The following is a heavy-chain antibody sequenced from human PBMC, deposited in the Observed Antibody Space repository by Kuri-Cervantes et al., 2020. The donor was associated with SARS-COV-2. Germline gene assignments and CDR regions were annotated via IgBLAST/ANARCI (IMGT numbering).Heavy chain of an antibody. Sequence: GGSLRLSCAASGFTFSSYAMHWVRQAPGKGLEWVAVISYDGSNKYYADSVKGRFTISRDNSKNTLYLQMNSLRAEDTAVYYCAKDRPVLLWFEKLNWGQGTLVTVSS. CDR1: GFTFSSYA. V-gene: IGHV3-30-3*01. CDR2: ISYDGSNK. CDR3: AKDRPVLLWFEKLN. J-gene: IGHJ4*02. D-gene: IGHD3-10*01.